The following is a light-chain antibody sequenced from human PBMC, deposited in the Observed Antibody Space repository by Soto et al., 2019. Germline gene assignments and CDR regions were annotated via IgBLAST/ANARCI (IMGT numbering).Light chain of an antibody. CDR1: SSDVGSYNR. J-gene: IGLJ1*01. CDR3: SLYASSSTVV. V-gene: IGLV2-18*01. CDR2: EVS. Sequence: QSALTQPPSVSGSPGQSVTISCTGTSSDVGSYNRVSWYQQPPGTAPKLMIYEVSYRPSGVPDRFSGSKSGNTASLTISGLQAEDEADYYCSLYASSSTVVFGTGTKVTVL.